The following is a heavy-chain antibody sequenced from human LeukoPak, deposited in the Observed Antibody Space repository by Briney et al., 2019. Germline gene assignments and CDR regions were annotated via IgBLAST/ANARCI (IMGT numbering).Heavy chain of an antibody. CDR1: GFTFSSYA. CDR3: AKAVFGGGNPRGTDN. Sequence: GGSLRLSCAASGFTFSSYAMSWVRQAPGKGLEWVSAISGSGGSTYYADSVKGRFTISRDNSKNTLYLQMNSLRAEDTAVYYCAKAVFGGGNPRGTDNWGQGTLVTVSS. J-gene: IGHJ4*02. CDR2: ISGSGGST. V-gene: IGHV3-23*01. D-gene: IGHD4-23*01.